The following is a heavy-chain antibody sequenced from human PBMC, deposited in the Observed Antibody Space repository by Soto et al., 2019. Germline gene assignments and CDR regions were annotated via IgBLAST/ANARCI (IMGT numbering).Heavy chain of an antibody. CDR1: GYTFTGYY. Sequence: ASVKVSCKASGYTFTGYYMHWVRQAPGQGLEWMGWINPNSGGTNYAQKFQGWVTMTRDTSISTAYMELSRPRSDDTAVYYCARLDWNYVSGAFDIWGQGTMVTVSS. CDR3: ARLDWNYVSGAFDI. CDR2: INPNSGGT. V-gene: IGHV1-2*04. J-gene: IGHJ3*02. D-gene: IGHD1-7*01.